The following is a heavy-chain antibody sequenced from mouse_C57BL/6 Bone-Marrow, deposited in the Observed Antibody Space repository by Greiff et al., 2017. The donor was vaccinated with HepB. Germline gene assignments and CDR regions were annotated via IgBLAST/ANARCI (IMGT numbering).Heavy chain of an antibody. D-gene: IGHD1-1*01. CDR3: ARGGSSTYWYFDV. CDR2: IYPGDGDT. Sequence: QVQLKQSGAELARPGASVKLSCKASGYAFSSYWMNWVKQRPGKGLEWIGQIYPGDGDTNYNGKFKGKATLTADKSSSTAYMQLSSLTSEDSAVSFCARGGSSTYWYFDVWGTGATVTVSS. V-gene: IGHV1-80*01. J-gene: IGHJ1*03. CDR1: GYAFSSYW.